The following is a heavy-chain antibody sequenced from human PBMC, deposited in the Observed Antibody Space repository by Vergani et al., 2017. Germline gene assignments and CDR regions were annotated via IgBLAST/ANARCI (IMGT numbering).Heavy chain of an antibody. CDR3: ARRSGGYSGGKVHPLRTAFDV. D-gene: IGHD6-19*01. J-gene: IGHJ3*01. V-gene: IGHV4-61*02. CDR2: ISASGNA. Sequence: QVQLQASGPGRVKPSQTLSLTCTMSGGSISAGYYFWSWIRQPAGKGLEWLGHISASGNASHSPSLKTRVYMSVDTSKNQFTVTSVTAADTAIYFCARRSGGYSGGKVHPLRTAFDVWGHGTVVTVSS. CDR1: GGSISAGYYF.